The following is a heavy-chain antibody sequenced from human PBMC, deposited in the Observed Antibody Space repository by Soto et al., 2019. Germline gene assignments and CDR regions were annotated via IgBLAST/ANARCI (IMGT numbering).Heavy chain of an antibody. Sequence: SGPTLVNPKQTLILTCAFSGFSLSRKGMSVSWIRQPPGKALEFLALIDWEEEKFYSPSLRTRLTVSKDTSKSQVVLTLTNVDPVDTATYYCTRSTNWNYGYYFDYWAQGTLVPVSS. CDR2: IDWEEEK. V-gene: IGHV2-70*01. CDR1: GFSLSRKGMS. CDR3: TRSTNWNYGYYFDY. J-gene: IGHJ4*02. D-gene: IGHD1-7*01.